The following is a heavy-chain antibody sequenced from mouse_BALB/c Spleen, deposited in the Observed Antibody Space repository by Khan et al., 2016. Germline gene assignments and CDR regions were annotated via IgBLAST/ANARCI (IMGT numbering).Heavy chain of an antibody. J-gene: IGHJ4*01. CDR1: GYSFTGYF. V-gene: IGHV1-37*01. D-gene: IGHD3-3*01. CDR3: GRGDLYALDY. CDR2: LNPYNGDT. Sequence: VQLQQSGPELVKPGASVKISCKASGYSFTGYFMNWVKQSHGKSLEWIGRLNPYNGDTFYNQKFKGKATLTVDKSYSTALKEHLSLTAEDAADYYCGRGDLYALDYWGQGTSVTVSS.